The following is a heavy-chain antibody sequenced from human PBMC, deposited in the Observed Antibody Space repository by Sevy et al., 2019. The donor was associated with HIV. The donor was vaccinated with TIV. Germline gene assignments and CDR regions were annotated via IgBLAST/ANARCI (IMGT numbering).Heavy chain of an antibody. CDR3: ARGGGSGWYFYFDY. D-gene: IGHD6-19*01. Sequence: SETLSLTCTVSGGSISSYYWSWIRQPPGKGLEWIGSIYYSGSTNYNPSLKSRVTISVDTSKNQFSLKLSSVTAADTAVYYCARGGGSGWYFYFDYWGQGTLVTAPQ. CDR2: IYYSGST. V-gene: IGHV4-59*01. J-gene: IGHJ4*02. CDR1: GGSISSYY.